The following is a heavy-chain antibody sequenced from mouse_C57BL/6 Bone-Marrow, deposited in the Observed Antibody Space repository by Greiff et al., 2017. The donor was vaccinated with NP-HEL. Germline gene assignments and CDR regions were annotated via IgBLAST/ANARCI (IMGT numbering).Heavy chain of an antibody. CDR1: GYTFTDYY. J-gene: IGHJ4*01. Sequence: QVQLKQSGAELVRPGASVKLSCKASGYTFTDYYINWVKQRPGQGLEWIARIYPGSGNTYYNEKFKGKATLTAEKSSSTAYMQLSSLTSEDSAVYFCARATGTTVYYYAMDYWGQGTSVTVSS. CDR3: ARATGTTVYYYAMDY. CDR2: IYPGSGNT. D-gene: IGHD1-1*01. V-gene: IGHV1-76*01.